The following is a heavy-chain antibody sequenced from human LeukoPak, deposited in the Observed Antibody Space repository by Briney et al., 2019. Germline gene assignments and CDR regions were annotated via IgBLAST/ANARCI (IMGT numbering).Heavy chain of an antibody. CDR1: GFTFSSYA. Sequence: GGSLRLSCAASGFTFSSYAMSWVRQAPGKGLEWVSAISGSGGSTYYADSVKGRFTISRDNSKSTLYLQMNSLRAEDTAVYYCAKDQPVLWFGELGYWGQGTLVTVSS. V-gene: IGHV3-23*01. D-gene: IGHD3-10*01. CDR2: ISGSGGST. CDR3: AKDQPVLWFGELGY. J-gene: IGHJ4*02.